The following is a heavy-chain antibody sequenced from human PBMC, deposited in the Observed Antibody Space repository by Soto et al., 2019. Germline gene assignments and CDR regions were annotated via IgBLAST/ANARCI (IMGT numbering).Heavy chain of an antibody. J-gene: IGHJ4*02. CDR3: ARHNHGFGY. V-gene: IGHV5-51*01. CDR2: IYSGDSDT. CDR1: GYSFTRNC. Sequence: PGVSLKSFCKVAGYSFTRNCIALVRQMPGKGLEWMGVIYSGDSDTRYSPSFQGQVTLSVDKSINTAYLQWRSLKASDTAMYYCARHNHGFGYCGQGTLVTGSS.